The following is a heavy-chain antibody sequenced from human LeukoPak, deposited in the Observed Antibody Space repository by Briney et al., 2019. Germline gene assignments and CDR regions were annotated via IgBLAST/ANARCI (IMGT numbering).Heavy chain of an antibody. D-gene: IGHD3-10*02. CDR1: GFTFSTYN. J-gene: IGHJ6*04. CDR2: ISSSTTI. Sequence: GGSLRLSCAASGFTFSTYNMNWVRQAPGQGLEWVSYISSSTTIYYADSVKGRFTISRDSAKNSLYLQMNSLRAEDTAVYYCAELGITMIGGVWGKGTTVTISS. V-gene: IGHV3-48*01. CDR3: AELGITMIGGV.